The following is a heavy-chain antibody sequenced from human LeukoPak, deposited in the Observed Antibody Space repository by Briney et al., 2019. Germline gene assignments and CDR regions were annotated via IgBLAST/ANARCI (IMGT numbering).Heavy chain of an antibody. Sequence: GGSLRLSCAASGFTFDDYTMHWVRQAPGKGREWVSLISWGGGSTYYADSVKGRFTISRDNSKNSLYLQMNSLRTEDTALYYCAKATRTYYDFWSGPDPHDAFDIWGQGTMVAVSS. D-gene: IGHD3-3*01. J-gene: IGHJ3*02. CDR1: GFTFDDYT. V-gene: IGHV3-43*01. CDR2: ISWGGGST. CDR3: AKATRTYYDFWSGPDPHDAFDI.